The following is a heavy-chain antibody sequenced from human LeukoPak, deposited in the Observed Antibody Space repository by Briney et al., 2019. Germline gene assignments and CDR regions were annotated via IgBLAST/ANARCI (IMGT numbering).Heavy chain of an antibody. V-gene: IGHV3-49*04. J-gene: IGHJ4*02. CDR2: IRSKAYGGTT. Sequence: PGRSLRLSCTASGFTFGDYAMSWVRQAPGKGLEWVGFIRSKAYGGTTEYAASAKGRFTISRDDSKSIAYLQMNSLKTEDTAVYYCTRAGDFDWLLYFDYWGQGTLVTVSS. CDR1: GFTFGDYA. CDR3: TRAGDFDWLLYFDY. D-gene: IGHD3-9*01.